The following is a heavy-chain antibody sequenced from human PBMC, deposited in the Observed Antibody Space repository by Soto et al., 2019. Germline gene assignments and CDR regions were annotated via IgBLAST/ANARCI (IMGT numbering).Heavy chain of an antibody. CDR2: IYPGDSDT. CDR1: GYTFTNYG. J-gene: IGHJ6*02. Sequence: PVESLKISCKGSGYTFTNYGIVWVRQIPGKGLEWMGIIYPGDSDTRYSPSFQGQVTISADRSISTAYLQWSSLKASDTGMYYCARYPTLTDYFFHGMDVWGQGTTVTVSS. V-gene: IGHV5-51*01. CDR3: ARYPTLTDYFFHGMDV. D-gene: IGHD4-17*01.